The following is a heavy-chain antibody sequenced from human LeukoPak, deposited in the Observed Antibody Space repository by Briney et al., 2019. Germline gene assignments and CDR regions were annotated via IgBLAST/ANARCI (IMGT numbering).Heavy chain of an antibody. Sequence: GGSLRLSCAASGFTFSSYGMHWVRQAPGKGLEWVAVISYDGSNKYYADSVKGRFTISRDNSKNTLYLQMNSLRAEDTAVYYCARKRARGLDYWGQGTLVTVSS. CDR3: ARKRARGLDY. V-gene: IGHV3-30*03. D-gene: IGHD3-10*01. CDR2: ISYDGSNK. CDR1: GFTFSSYG. J-gene: IGHJ4*02.